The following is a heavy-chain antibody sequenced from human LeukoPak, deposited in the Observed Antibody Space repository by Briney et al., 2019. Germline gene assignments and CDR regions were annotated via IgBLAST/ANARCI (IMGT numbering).Heavy chain of an antibody. CDR3: ARESYGEENWFDP. CDR1: GGSISSGGYS. D-gene: IGHD4-17*01. V-gene: IGHV4-31*03. Sequence: SETLSLTCTVSGGSISSGGYSWSWIRQHPGKGLEWIGYIYYSGSTYYNPSLKSRVTISVDTSKNQFSLKLSSVTAADTAVYYCARESYGEENWFDPWGQGTLVTVSS. CDR2: IYYSGST. J-gene: IGHJ5*02.